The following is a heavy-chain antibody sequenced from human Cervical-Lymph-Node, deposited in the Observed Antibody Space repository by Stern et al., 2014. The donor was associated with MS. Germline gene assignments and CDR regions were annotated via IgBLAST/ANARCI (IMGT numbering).Heavy chain of an antibody. Sequence: QVQLQESGPGLVKPSQTLSLTCTVSGDSIMSGDHYWSWIRQPAGKALEWIGRIHTTGDTNYNPSLKSRVSISIDSSKNQFPLTLSSVTAADTALYYCARTTRYYNSGWYGVEFDYWGQGTLVTVSS. D-gene: IGHD6-19*01. CDR1: GDSIMSGDHY. V-gene: IGHV4-61*02. CDR3: ARTTRYYNSGWYGVEFDY. CDR2: IHTTGDT. J-gene: IGHJ4*02.